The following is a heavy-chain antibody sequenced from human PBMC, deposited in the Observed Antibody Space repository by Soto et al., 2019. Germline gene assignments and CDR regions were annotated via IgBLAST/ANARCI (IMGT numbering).Heavy chain of an antibody. Sequence: ASVKVSCKASGYTFTSYGISWVRQAPGQGLEWMGWISAYNGNTNYAQKLQGRVTMTTDASTSTAYMELRSLRSDDTAVYYCARWKSPRITIFGVVIGGSSEAFDIWGQGTMVTVSS. CDR3: ARWKSPRITIFGVVIGGSSEAFDI. V-gene: IGHV1-18*01. J-gene: IGHJ3*02. CDR1: GYTFTSYG. CDR2: ISAYNGNT. D-gene: IGHD3-3*01.